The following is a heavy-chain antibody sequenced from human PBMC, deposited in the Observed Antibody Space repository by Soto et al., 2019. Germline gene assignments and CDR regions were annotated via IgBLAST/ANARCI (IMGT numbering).Heavy chain of an antibody. CDR2: INSDGSRI. CDR3: ARAGDWNYVQDF. CDR1: GFTFTNYR. V-gene: IGHV3-74*01. D-gene: IGHD1-7*01. Sequence: GGSLRLSCAASGFTFTNYRIHWVRQAPGKGLVWVARINSDGSRINYADSVKGRFTISRDNAKNTVFLQMNSLRDEDSAVYFCARAGDWNYVQDFWGQGTLVTVSS. J-gene: IGHJ4*02.